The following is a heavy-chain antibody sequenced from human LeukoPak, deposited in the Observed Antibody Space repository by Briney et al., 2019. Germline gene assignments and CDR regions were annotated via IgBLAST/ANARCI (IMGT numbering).Heavy chain of an antibody. CDR2: FDPEDGET. D-gene: IGHD1-14*01. CDR1: GYTLTELS. V-gene: IGHV1-24*01. CDR3: ARGMGWETTTQKVTGY. J-gene: IGHJ4*02. Sequence: GASVKVSCKVSGYTLTELSMHWVRQAPGKGLEWMGGFDPEDGETIYAQKFQGRVTMTEDTSTDTAYMELSSLRAEDTAVYYCARGMGWETTTQKVTGYWGQGTLVTVSS.